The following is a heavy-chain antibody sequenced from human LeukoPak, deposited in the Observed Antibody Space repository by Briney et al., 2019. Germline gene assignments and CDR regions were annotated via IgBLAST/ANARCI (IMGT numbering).Heavy chain of an antibody. CDR3: ARDLTRYYYDSSGQSDY. CDR1: GYTFTSYG. D-gene: IGHD3-22*01. J-gene: IGHJ4*02. CDR2: ISAYNGNT. Sequence: ASVKVSCKASGYTFTSYGISWVRQAPGQGLEWMGWISAYNGNTNSAQKLQGRVTMTTDTSTSTAYMELRSLRSDDTAVYYCARDLTRYYYDSSGQSDYWGQGTLVTVSS. V-gene: IGHV1-18*01.